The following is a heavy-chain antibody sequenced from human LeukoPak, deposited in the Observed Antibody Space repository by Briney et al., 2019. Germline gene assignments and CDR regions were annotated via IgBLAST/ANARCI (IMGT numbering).Heavy chain of an antibody. D-gene: IGHD3-3*01. CDR2: IYYSGST. CDR3: ARLWYYDFWSGYPPIDY. V-gene: IGHV4-39*01. Sequence: SETLSLTCTVSGSSISSSSYYWGWIRQPPGKGLEWIGSIYYSGSTYYNPSLKSRVTISVDTSKNQFSLKLSSVTAADTAVYYCARLWYYDFWSGYPPIDYWGQGTLVTVSS. J-gene: IGHJ4*02. CDR1: GSSISSSSYY.